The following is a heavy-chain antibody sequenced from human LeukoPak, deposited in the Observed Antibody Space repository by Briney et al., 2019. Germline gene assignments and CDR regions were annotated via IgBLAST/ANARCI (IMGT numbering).Heavy chain of an antibody. J-gene: IGHJ5*02. CDR2: IFRGGNT. CDR3: ARTHYDFWSSYYPVDP. Sequence: PGGSLRLSCAASGFSVSNNYISWVRQAPGKGLEWVSVIFRGGNTYYADSVKGRFTISRDNSENTLFLQMNSLRAEDTAVYYCARTHYDFWSSYYPVDPWGQGTLVTVSS. V-gene: IGHV3-66*01. CDR1: GFSVSNNY. D-gene: IGHD3-3*01.